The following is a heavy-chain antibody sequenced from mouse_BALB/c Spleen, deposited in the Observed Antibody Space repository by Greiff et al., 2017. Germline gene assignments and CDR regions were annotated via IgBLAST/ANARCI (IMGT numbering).Heavy chain of an antibody. J-gene: IGHJ3*01. V-gene: IGHV2-9*02. CDR2: IWAGGST. Sequence: VKVVESGPGLVAPSQSLSITCTVSGFSLTSYGVHWVRQPPGKGLEWLGVIWAGGSTNYNSALMSRLSISKDNSKSQVFLKMNSLQTDDTAMYYCARQIRVWFAYWGQGTLVTVSA. CDR1: GFSLTSYG. CDR3: ARQIRVWFAY.